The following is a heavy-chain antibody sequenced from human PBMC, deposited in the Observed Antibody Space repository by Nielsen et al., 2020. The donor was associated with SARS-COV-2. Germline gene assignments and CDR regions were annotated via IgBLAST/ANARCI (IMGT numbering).Heavy chain of an antibody. CDR1: GFFFSDGA. J-gene: IGHJ4*02. V-gene: IGHV3-73*01. CDR2: IRSKANNHAT. D-gene: IGHD6-13*01. Sequence: GESLKISCAASGFFFSDGAIHWVRQASGKGLEWVGRIRSKANNHATSYAPSVEGRFTISRDDSKNLAYLDMKSLKTEDTGVYYCTTRTRLEATGQFDFWGPGTLITVSS. CDR3: TTRTRLEATGQFDF.